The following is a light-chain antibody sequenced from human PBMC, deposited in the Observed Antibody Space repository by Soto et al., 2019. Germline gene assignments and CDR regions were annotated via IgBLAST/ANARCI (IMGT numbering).Light chain of an antibody. Sequence: QSVLTQPPSASATPGQRVTISCSGSSSNVGRNDVYWYQQISGAAPKVLIYRNTQRPSGVPDRFSASKSGSSASLVISGLRSEDEADYYCAAWDDSLRGDWVFGGGTQLTVL. CDR2: RNT. CDR3: AAWDDSLRGDWV. V-gene: IGLV1-47*01. CDR1: SSNVGRND. J-gene: IGLJ3*02.